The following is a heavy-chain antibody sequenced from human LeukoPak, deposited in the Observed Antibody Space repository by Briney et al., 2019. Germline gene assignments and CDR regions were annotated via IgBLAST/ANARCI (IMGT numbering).Heavy chain of an antibody. CDR3: ARVARYCSSTSCYGDGFDY. D-gene: IGHD2-2*01. CDR2: INPNSGGT. CDR1: GYTFTGYY. V-gene: IGHV1-2*02. J-gene: IGHJ4*02. Sequence: ASVKVSCKASGYTFTGYYMHWVRQAPGQGLEWMGWINPNSGGTNYAQKFQGRVTMTRDTSISTAYMELSRLRSDDTAVYYCARVARYCSSTSCYGDGFDYWGQGTLVTVSS.